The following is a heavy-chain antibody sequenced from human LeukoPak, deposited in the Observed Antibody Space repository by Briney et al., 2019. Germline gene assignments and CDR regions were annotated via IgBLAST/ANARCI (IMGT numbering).Heavy chain of an antibody. Sequence: GESLKISCKGSGYSFATYWIGWVRQMPGKGLEWMGIIFPADSSITYSPSFQGQVTISADKSISTAYLQWSSLEASDTAIYYCARGRYFDYWGLGTLVTVSS. J-gene: IGHJ4*02. CDR2: IFPADSSI. CDR1: GYSFATYW. V-gene: IGHV5-51*01. CDR3: ARGRYFDY.